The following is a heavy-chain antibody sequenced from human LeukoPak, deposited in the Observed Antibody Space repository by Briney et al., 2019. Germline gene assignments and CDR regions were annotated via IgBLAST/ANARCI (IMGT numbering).Heavy chain of an antibody. CDR1: GYTFTGYY. Sequence: ASVKVSCKASGYTFTGYYMHWARQAPGQGFEWMGWINPNSGGTNYAQKFQGRVTMTRDTSISTAYMELSRLRFDDTAVYYCARDPMLRGVHNWFDPWGQGTLVTVSS. CDR2: INPNSGGT. D-gene: IGHD3-10*01. CDR3: ARDPMLRGVHNWFDP. J-gene: IGHJ5*02. V-gene: IGHV1-2*02.